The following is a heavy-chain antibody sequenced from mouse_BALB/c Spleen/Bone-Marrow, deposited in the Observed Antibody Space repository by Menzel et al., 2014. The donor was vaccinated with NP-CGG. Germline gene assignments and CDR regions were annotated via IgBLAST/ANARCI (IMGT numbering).Heavy chain of an antibody. V-gene: IGHV14-3*02. CDR1: GFNIKDTY. CDR2: IDPANDNT. CDR3: ARADGYYAWFAY. Sequence: VQLKQSGAEFVKPGASVKLSCTASGFNIKDTYMHWVKRRPEQGLEWIGRIDPANDNTKYDPKFQGKATITADTSSNTACLQLSSLTSEDTAVYYCARADGYYAWFAYWGQGTLVTVSA. D-gene: IGHD2-3*01. J-gene: IGHJ3*01.